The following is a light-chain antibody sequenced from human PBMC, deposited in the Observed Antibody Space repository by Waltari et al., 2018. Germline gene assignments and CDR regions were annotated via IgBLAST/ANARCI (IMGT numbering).Light chain of an antibody. CDR3: QLLNSSQWT. CDR1: QGISNF. J-gene: IGKJ1*01. Sequence: IQLTQSPSSLSASVGARVTITCRASQGISNFLAWYQQKPGKAPNRLIYAASTLQSGVPSRFSGSGSGTDFTLTISSLQPEDFATYYCQLLNSSQWTFGQGTKVEIK. V-gene: IGKV1-9*01. CDR2: AAS.